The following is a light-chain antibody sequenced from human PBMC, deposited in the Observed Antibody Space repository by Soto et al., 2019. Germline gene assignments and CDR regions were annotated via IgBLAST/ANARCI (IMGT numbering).Light chain of an antibody. V-gene: IGKV1-5*01. Sequence: DIQMTQSPSTLSASLGDRVTITCRASQSISSWLACYQQKPGKAPKLLIYDASSLESGVPSRFSGSGSGTDFTLTISCLQSEDFATYYCQQYYSFPWTFGQGTKVDI. CDR2: DAS. J-gene: IGKJ1*01. CDR3: QQYYSFPWT. CDR1: QSISSW.